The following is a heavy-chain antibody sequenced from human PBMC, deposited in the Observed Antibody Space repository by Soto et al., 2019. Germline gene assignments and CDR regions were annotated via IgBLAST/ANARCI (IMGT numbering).Heavy chain of an antibody. D-gene: IGHD5-18*01. CDR1: GGSISSGGYS. CDR3: ARAEWDSYGSYYFDY. V-gene: IGHV4-30-2*01. Sequence: SETLSLTCAVSGGSISSGGYSWSWIRQPPGKGLEWIGYIYHSGSTYYNPSLKSRVTISVDRSKNQFSLKLSSVTAADTAVYYCARAEWDSYGSYYFDYWGQGXLVTVYS. CDR2: IYHSGST. J-gene: IGHJ4*02.